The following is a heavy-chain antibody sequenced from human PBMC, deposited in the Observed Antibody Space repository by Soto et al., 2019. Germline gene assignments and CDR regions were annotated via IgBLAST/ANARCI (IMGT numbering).Heavy chain of an antibody. Sequence: GESLKISCRTSGYRFTSYWIAWVRQMPGKGLEWMGIIFPSDSDTRYSPSFQGQVTISADRSTSTVFLQWASLKASDTAVYFCARKDKSGYFNWFDPWGQGTLVTV. CDR1: GYRFTSYW. D-gene: IGHD3-22*01. CDR2: IFPSDSDT. CDR3: ARKDKSGYFNWFDP. J-gene: IGHJ5*02. V-gene: IGHV5-51*01.